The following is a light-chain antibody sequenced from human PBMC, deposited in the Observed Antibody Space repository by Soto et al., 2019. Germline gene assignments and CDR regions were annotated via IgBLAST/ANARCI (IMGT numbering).Light chain of an antibody. V-gene: IGLV2-14*03. CDR1: SSDVGAYNY. CDR3: SSYTSSTTDV. J-gene: IGLJ1*01. Sequence: QSVLTQPASVSVSPGQSITISCTGTSSDVGAYNYVSWYQQHPGKAPKLMIYDVNNRPSGVSNRFSGSKSGNTASLTISGLQAGDEADYYCSSYTSSTTDVFGAGTKVTVL. CDR2: DVN.